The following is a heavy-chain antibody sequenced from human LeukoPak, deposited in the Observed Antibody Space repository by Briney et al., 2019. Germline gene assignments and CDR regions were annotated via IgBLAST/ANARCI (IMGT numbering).Heavy chain of an antibody. CDR2: INHSGST. CDR3: ARGNAEWSQYYYDSSGSQNYFDY. CDR1: GGSFSGYY. D-gene: IGHD3-22*01. V-gene: IGHV4-34*01. J-gene: IGHJ4*02. Sequence: KPSETLSLTCAVYGGSFSGYYWSWIRQPPGKGLEWIGEINHSGSTNYNPSLKSRVTISVDTSKNQFSLKLSSVTAADTAVYYCARGNAEWSQYYYDSSGSQNYFDYWGQGTLVTVSS.